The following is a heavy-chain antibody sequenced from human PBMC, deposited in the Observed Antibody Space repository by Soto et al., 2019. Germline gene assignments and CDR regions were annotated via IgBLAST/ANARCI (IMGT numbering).Heavy chain of an antibody. CDR3: AKDLVVVAATHYYGMDV. Sequence: PGGSLRLSCAASGFTFSSYGMHWVRQAPGKGLEWVAVISYDGSNKYYADSVKGRFTISRDNSKNTLYLQMNSLRAEDTAVYYCAKDLVVVAATHYYGMDVWGQGTTVTVSS. CDR1: GFTFSSYG. D-gene: IGHD2-15*01. V-gene: IGHV3-30*18. J-gene: IGHJ6*02. CDR2: ISYDGSNK.